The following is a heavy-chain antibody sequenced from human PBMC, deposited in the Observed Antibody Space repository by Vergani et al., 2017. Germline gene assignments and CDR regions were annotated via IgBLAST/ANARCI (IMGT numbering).Heavy chain of an antibody. J-gene: IGHJ4*02. V-gene: IGHV3-21*01. Sequence: EVQLVESGGGLVKPGGSLRLSCAASGFTFSSYSMNWVRQAPGKGLEWVSSISSSSSYIYYADSVKGRFTISRDNAKNSLYLQMNSLRAEDTAGYYCAIELVFKDIVLMVRGVLDYWGQGTLVTVSS. CDR1: GFTFSSYS. CDR2: ISSSSSYI. CDR3: AIELVFKDIVLMVRGVLDY. D-gene: IGHD2-8*01.